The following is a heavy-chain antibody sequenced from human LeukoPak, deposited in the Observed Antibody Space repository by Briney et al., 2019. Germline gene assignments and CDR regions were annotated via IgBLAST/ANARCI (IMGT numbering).Heavy chain of an antibody. CDR1: GFTFSSYS. Sequence: GGSLRLSCAASGFTFSSYSMNWVRQAPGKGLEWVSYISSSSSTIYYADSVKGRFTISRDNAKNSLYLQMNSLRAEDTAVYYCARGLVRIQLNYWGQGTLVTVSS. J-gene: IGHJ4*02. V-gene: IGHV3-48*01. CDR2: ISSSSSTI. CDR3: ARGLVRIQLNY. D-gene: IGHD5-18*01.